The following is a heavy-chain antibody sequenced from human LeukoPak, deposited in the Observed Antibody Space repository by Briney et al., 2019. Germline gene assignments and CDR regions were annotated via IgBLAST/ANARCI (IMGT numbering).Heavy chain of an antibody. J-gene: IGHJ4*02. CDR2: IYSGGST. CDR1: GFTFSSNY. V-gene: IGHV3-53*01. Sequence: GGSLRLSCAASGFTFSSNYMSWVRQAPGKGLEWVSVIYSGGSTYYADSVKGRFTISRDNSKNTLYLQMNSLRAEDTAVYYCARVGGYDILTGYYTLDYWGQGTLVTVSS. D-gene: IGHD3-9*01. CDR3: ARVGGYDILTGYYTLDY.